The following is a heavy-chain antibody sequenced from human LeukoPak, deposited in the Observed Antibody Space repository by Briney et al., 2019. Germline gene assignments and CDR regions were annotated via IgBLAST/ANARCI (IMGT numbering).Heavy chain of an antibody. CDR2: INHSGST. V-gene: IGHV4-34*01. D-gene: IGHD6-19*01. CDR3: ARGSPWLWLGPPYYFDY. CDR1: GGSFSGYY. J-gene: IGHJ4*02. Sequence: SETLSLTCAVYGGSFSGYYWSWIRQPPGKGLEWIGEINHSGSTNYNPSLKSRVTISVDTSKNQFSLKLSSVTAADTAVYYCARGSPWLWLGPPYYFDYWGQGTLVTVSS.